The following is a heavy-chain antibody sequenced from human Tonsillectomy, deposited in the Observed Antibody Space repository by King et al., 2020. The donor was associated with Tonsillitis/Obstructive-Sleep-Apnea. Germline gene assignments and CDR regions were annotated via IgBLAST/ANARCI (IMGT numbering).Heavy chain of an antibody. J-gene: IGHJ4*02. D-gene: IGHD3-3*01. CDR2: ISGSGGST. CDR1: GFTFSSYA. V-gene: IGHV3-23*04. CDR3: AKDGDEFWSGYYGGYYFDY. Sequence: EVQLVESGGGLVQPGGSLRLSCAASGFTFSSYAMSWVRQAPGKGLEWVSAISGSGGSTYYADSVKGRFTISRDNSKNTLYLQMNSLRAEDTAVYYCAKDGDEFWSGYYGGYYFDYWGQGTLVTVSS.